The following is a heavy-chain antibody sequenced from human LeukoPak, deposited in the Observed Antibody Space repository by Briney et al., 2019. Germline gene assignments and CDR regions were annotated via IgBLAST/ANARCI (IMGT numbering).Heavy chain of an antibody. D-gene: IGHD4-23*01. J-gene: IGHJ6*02. CDR2: IIPIFGTA. CDR1: GYTFTSYA. CDR3: ARVTVVGSYYYYGMDA. Sequence: SVKVSCKASGYTFTSYAMNWVRQAPGQGLEWMGGIIPIFGTANYAQKFQGRVTITADESTSTAYMELSSLRSEDTAVYYCARVTVVGSYYYYGMDAWGQGTTVTVSS. V-gene: IGHV1-69*13.